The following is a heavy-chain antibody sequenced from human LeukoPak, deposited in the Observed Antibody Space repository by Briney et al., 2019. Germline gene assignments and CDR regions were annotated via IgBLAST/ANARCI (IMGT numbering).Heavy chain of an antibody. CDR2: IYSGGAT. D-gene: IGHD3-16*02. J-gene: IGHJ4*02. V-gene: IGHV3-53*01. CDR1: GFTVISNL. CDR3: ARGAYRISWPGIDY. Sequence: GGSLRLSCAASGFTVISNLMTWVRQSPGRGLGWLSSIYSGGATYYADSVKGGFTISRDHSNNAVSLQLTNLRVEDTAIYYCARGAYRISWPGIDYWGQGTLVTVSS.